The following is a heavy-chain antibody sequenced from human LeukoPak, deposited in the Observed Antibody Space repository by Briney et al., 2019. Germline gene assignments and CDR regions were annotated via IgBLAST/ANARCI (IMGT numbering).Heavy chain of an antibody. J-gene: IGHJ4*02. D-gene: IGHD6-19*01. V-gene: IGHV4-34*01. CDR2: INHSGST. CDR1: GGSFSGYY. CDR3: ARRGYSSGWPVDY. Sequence: KPSETLSLTCAVYGGSFSGYYWSWIRQPPGKGLEWIGEINHSGSTNYNPSLKSRVTISVDTSKNQFSLKLSSVTAADTAVYYCARRGYSSGWPVDYWGQGTLVTVSS.